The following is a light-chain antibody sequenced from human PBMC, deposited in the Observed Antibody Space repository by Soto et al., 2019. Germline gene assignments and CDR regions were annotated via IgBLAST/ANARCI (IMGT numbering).Light chain of an antibody. Sequence: QPVLTQPASVSGSPGQSITISCTGTNSDVESYNLVSWFRQHPGEAPKLIVYEGTKRPSGVSNRFSGSKSGNPASLTISGLQAEDEANYYCCSYAGTATVFGTGTKLTV. CDR1: NSDVESYNL. V-gene: IGLV2-23*03. CDR3: CSYAGTATV. CDR2: EGT. J-gene: IGLJ1*01.